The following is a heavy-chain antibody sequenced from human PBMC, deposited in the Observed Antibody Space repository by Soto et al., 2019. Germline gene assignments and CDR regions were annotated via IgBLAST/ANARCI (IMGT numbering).Heavy chain of an antibody. CDR3: ARAPYSRSWWEFDY. Sequence: EVQLVESGGGLVQPGGSLRLSCAASGLTFSSYWMHWVRQAPGKVLVWVSRISTDGSVTTYADSVKGRFTISRDNAKNTLYLQMNSLRTEDTAVYYCARAPYSRSWWEFDYGGQGTQVTVSS. V-gene: IGHV3-74*01. J-gene: IGHJ4*02. CDR1: GLTFSSYW. CDR2: ISTDGSVT. D-gene: IGHD6-13*01.